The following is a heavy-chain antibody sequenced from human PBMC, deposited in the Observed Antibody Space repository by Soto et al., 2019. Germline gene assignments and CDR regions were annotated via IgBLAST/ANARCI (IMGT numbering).Heavy chain of an antibody. J-gene: IGHJ5*02. CDR2: IYYSGST. CDR3: ARANYGWFDP. Sequence: PSETLSLTCTVSGGSISSYYWSWIRQPPGKGLEWIGYIYYSGSTNYNPSLKSRVTISVDTSKNQFSLKLSSVTAADTAVYHCARANYGWFDPWGQGTLVTVSS. V-gene: IGHV4-59*01. D-gene: IGHD3-10*01. CDR1: GGSISSYY.